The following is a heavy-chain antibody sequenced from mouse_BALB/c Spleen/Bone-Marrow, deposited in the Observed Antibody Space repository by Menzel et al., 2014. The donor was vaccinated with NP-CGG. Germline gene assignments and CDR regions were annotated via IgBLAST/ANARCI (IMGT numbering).Heavy chain of an antibody. CDR1: GFTFSSYG. CDR2: ISGGGSYT. J-gene: IGHJ4*01. V-gene: IGHV5-9-2*01. D-gene: IGHD2-14*01. Sequence: EVKLVESGGGLVKPGGSLKLSCAASGFTFSSYGMSWVRQTPEKRLEWVATISGGGSYTYYPDSVKGRFTISRDNAKNNLYLQMSSLRSEDTASYYCARGHYRYDAYAMDYWGQGTSVTVSS. CDR3: ARGHYRYDAYAMDY.